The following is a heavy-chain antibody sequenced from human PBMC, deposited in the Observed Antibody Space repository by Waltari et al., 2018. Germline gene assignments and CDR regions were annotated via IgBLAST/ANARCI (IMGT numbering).Heavy chain of an antibody. J-gene: IGHJ4*02. CDR3: AKPKLAAVPYNFYFDS. Sequence: EVQLLESGGGLVQPGGSLRLSCEASGFTFSTYAMCWVRQAPGKGREWVSDITGSGDSTHYADSVKGRFTISRDNSKNTVFLQMNSLGVADTAVYYCAKPKLAAVPYNFYFDSWGQGTLVTVSS. D-gene: IGHD6-13*01. CDR2: ITGSGDST. CDR1: GFTFSTYA. V-gene: IGHV3-23*01.